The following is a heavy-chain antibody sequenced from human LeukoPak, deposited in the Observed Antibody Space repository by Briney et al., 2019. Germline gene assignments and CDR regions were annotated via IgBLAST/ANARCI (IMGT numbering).Heavy chain of an antibody. V-gene: IGHV3-30*18. Sequence: GGSLRLSCAASGFTFSSYGMHWVRQAPGKGLEWVAVISYDGNNKYYADSVKGRFTISRDNSKNTLYLQMNSLRAEDTAVYYCAKFPPYQISDSSGYVDYWGQGTLVTVSS. CDR1: GFTFSSYG. D-gene: IGHD3-22*01. CDR2: ISYDGNNK. CDR3: AKFPPYQISDSSGYVDY. J-gene: IGHJ4*02.